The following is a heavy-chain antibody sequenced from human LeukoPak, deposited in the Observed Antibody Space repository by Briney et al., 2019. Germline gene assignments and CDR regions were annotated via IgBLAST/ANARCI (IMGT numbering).Heavy chain of an antibody. J-gene: IGHJ4*02. D-gene: IGHD6-6*01. CDR1: SGSFSGYY. Sequence: SETLSLTCALYSGSFSGYYWSWIRQPPGKGLEWIGEINYSGTTNYNPSLKSRVTISVETSKNQFSLKLSSVTAADTAVYYCARAGAARPTRVDYWGQGTLVTVSS. CDR2: INYSGTT. V-gene: IGHV4-34*01. CDR3: ARAGAARPTRVDY.